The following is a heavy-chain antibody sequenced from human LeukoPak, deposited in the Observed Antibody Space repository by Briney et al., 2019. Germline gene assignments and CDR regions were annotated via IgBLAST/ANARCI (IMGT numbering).Heavy chain of an antibody. V-gene: IGHV4-39*03. D-gene: IGHD5/OR15-5a*01. CDR3: NRGPHHIYSPNRCLYDTYYYIDA. CDR1: SDSLTLSTYY. J-gene: IGHJ6*03. CDR2: IYHSGSA. Sequence: SETLSLTCTVSSDSLTLSTYYWGWIRQPPGMGLEWIGLIYHSGSAYYNPSLESRVAISVDTSKGQFSLRLTPVAAADTAEQSENRGPHHIYSPNRCLYDTYYYIDAWGKGTTVTVSS.